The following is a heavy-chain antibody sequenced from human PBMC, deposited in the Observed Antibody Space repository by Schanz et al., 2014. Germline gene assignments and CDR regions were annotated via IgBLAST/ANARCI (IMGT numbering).Heavy chain of an antibody. V-gene: IGHV1-18*01. CDR1: GYTFISYG. Sequence: VQLEQSGAEVKKPGSSVKVSCKASGYTFISYGIKRVRQAPGQGLEWMGWISAYNAHADYAQKLQGSVTMTADTSTSTAYMDLRSLRSDDTAVYYCARDQSPYANSSDVRYFDDWGQGSLVTVSS. J-gene: IGHJ4*02. CDR2: ISAYNAHA. CDR3: ARDQSPYANSSDVRYFDD. D-gene: IGHD6-6*01.